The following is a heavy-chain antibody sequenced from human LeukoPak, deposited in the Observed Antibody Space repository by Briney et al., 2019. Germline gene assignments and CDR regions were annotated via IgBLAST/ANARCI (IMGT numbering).Heavy chain of an antibody. CDR1: GFTLSSYW. Sequence: GGSLRLSCAASGFTLSSYWMHWVRQAPGKGLVWVSRIDRHGSSTKYADSVEGRFTISRDNAKNTLYMQMNSLRAEDTAVYYCARELPGQYNWFLDLWGRGTLVTVSS. D-gene: IGHD1-1*01. J-gene: IGHJ2*01. CDR2: IDRHGSST. V-gene: IGHV3-74*03. CDR3: ARELPGQYNWFLDL.